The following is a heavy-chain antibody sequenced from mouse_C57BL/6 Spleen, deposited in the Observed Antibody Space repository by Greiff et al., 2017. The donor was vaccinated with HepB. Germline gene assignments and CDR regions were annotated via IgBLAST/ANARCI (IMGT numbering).Heavy chain of an antibody. Sequence: QVQLQQPGAELVMPGASVKLSCKASGYNFTSYWMHWVKQRPGQGLEWIGEIDPSDSYTNYNQKFKGKSTLTVDKSSSTAYMQLSSLTSEDSAVYYCAREGYYGSSRPSFAYWGQVTLVTVSA. CDR1: GYNFTSYW. CDR3: AREGYYGSSRPSFAY. D-gene: IGHD1-1*01. CDR2: IDPSDSYT. J-gene: IGHJ3*01. V-gene: IGHV1-69*01.